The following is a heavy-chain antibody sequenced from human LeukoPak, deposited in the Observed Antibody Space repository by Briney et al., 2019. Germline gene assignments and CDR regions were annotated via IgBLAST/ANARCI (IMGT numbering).Heavy chain of an antibody. Sequence: PGGSLRPSCAASGFTFSTYLMDSVRQAPGKGLVWLSHINFDGSSTNYADAGKGRFTISIDNAKNTLYLQMNSLRAEDTAVYYCARTGYYNGHDFWGQGTLVTVSP. CDR1: GFTFSTYL. V-gene: IGHV3-74*01. CDR2: INFDGSST. CDR3: ARTGYYNGHDF. J-gene: IGHJ4*02. D-gene: IGHD5-24*01.